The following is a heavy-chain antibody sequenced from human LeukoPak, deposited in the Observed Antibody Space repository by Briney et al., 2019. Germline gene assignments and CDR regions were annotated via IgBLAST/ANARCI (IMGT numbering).Heavy chain of an antibody. V-gene: IGHV4-59*08. J-gene: IGHJ5*02. D-gene: IGHD6-6*01. Sequence: SETLSLTCTVSGGSISNYYWTWIRQPPGKGLEWIGYIYYSGSTNYNSGSTNYNPSLKSRVTISVDASKNQFSLKLNSVTAADTAVYYCARTHVAIRPGENWLDPWGQGTLVTVSS. CDR1: GGSISNYY. CDR2: IYYSGSTNYNSGST. CDR3: ARTHVAIRPGENWLDP.